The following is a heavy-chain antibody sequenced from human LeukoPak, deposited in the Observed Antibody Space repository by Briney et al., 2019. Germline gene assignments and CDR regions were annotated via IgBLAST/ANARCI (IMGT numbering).Heavy chain of an antibody. J-gene: IGHJ3*02. CDR2: ISSSGSTI. V-gene: IGHV3-11*01. CDR1: GFTFSDYY. Sequence: PGGSLRLSCAASGFTFSDYYMSWIRQAPGKGLEWVSYISSSGSTIYYADSVKGRFTISRDNAKNSLYLQMNSLRPEDTAVYYCVKEPRGYSFSFDIWGQGTMVTVSS. D-gene: IGHD5-18*01. CDR3: VKEPRGYSFSFDI.